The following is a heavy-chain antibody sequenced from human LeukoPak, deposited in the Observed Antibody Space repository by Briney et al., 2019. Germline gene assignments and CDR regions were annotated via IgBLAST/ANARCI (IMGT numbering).Heavy chain of an antibody. J-gene: IGHJ4*02. V-gene: IGHV4-30-2*01. CDR2: IYHSGST. Sequence: PSETLSLTCAVSGGSISSGGYSWSWIRQPPGKGLEWIGYIYHSGSTYYNPSLKSRVTISVDRPKNQFSLKLSSVTAADTAVYYCARGLVVVGPFDYWGQGTLVTVSS. CDR1: GGSISSGGYS. CDR3: ARGLVVVGPFDY. D-gene: IGHD2-15*01.